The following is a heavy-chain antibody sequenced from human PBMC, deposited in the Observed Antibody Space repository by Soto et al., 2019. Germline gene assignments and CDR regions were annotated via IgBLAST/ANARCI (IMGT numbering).Heavy chain of an antibody. V-gene: IGHV3-21*01. J-gene: IGHJ6*02. CDR3: ARVFFLWQGMDV. D-gene: IGHD3-10*01. CDR1: GFTFSSYS. CDR2: ITSGSSYK. Sequence: PGGSLRLSCAASGFTFSSYSMNWVRQAPGKGLEWVSSITSGSSYKYYADSVKGRFTISRDKAKNSLFLQMNSLRAEDTAVYYWARVFFLWQGMDVGGQGPRVT.